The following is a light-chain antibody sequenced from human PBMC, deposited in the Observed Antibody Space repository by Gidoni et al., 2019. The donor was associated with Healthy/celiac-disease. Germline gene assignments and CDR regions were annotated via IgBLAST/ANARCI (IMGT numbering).Light chain of an antibody. V-gene: IGKV4-1*01. CDR2: WAS. CDR3: QQYYSTPLT. Sequence: DSLAVSLGERATINCKSSQSVLYSSHNKNYLAWYQQKPGQPPKLLIYWASTRESGVPDRFSGSGSGTDFTLTISSLQAEDVAIYYCQQYYSTPLTFGGGPRWRSN. J-gene: IGKJ4*01. CDR1: QSVLYSSHNKNY.